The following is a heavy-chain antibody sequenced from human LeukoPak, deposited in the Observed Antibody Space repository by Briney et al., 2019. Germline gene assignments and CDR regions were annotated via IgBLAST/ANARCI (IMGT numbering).Heavy chain of an antibody. CDR1: GYTFTSYG. J-gene: IGHJ5*02. Sequence: ALVKVSCKASGYTFTSYGISWVRQAPGQGLEWMGWISAYNGNTNYAQKLQGRVTMTTDTSTSTAYIELRSLRSDDTAVYYCARVPGSSSWYWFDPWGQGTLVTVSS. CDR2: ISAYNGNT. D-gene: IGHD6-13*01. CDR3: ARVPGSSSWYWFDP. V-gene: IGHV1-18*01.